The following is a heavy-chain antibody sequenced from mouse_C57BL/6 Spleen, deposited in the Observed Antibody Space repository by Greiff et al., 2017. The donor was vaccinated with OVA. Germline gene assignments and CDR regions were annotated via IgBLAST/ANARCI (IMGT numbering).Heavy chain of an antibody. V-gene: IGHV1-82*01. Sequence: QVQLKESGPELVKPGASVKISCKASGYAFSSSWMNWVKQRPGKGLEWIGRIYPGDGDTNYNGKFKGKATLTADKSSSTAYMQLSSLTSEDSAVYFCAREGTRWYFDVWGTGTTVTVSS. CDR2: IYPGDGDT. CDR3: AREGTRWYFDV. D-gene: IGHD2-13*01. CDR1: GYAFSSSW. J-gene: IGHJ1*03.